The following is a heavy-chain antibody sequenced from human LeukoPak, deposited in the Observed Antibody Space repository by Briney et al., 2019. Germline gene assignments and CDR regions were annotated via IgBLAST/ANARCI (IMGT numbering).Heavy chain of an antibody. J-gene: IGHJ5*02. CDR3: ARAVDDSSGHYYVYWFDP. CDR2: LNPHSGGT. CDR1: GYTFTGYY. Sequence: GASVKVSCKASGYTFTGYYLHWVRQAPGQGLEWMGWLNPHSGGTNYAQKFQGRVTMTRDMSISTAYMEVSRLRSDDTAVYYCARAVDDSSGHYYVYWFDPWGQGTLVTVSS. V-gene: IGHV1-2*02. D-gene: IGHD3-22*01.